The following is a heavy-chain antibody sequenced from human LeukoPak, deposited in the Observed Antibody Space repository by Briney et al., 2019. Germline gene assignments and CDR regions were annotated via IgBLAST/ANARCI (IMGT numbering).Heavy chain of an antibody. CDR2: IVVGSGNT. J-gene: IGHJ5*02. CDR1: GFTFTSSA. V-gene: IGHV1-58*01. CDR3: AREIYDFWSGYLSRNWFDP. Sequence: GASVKVSCEASGFTFTSSAVQWVRQARGQRLEWIGWIVVGSGNTNYAQKFQERVTITRDMSTSTAYMELSSLRSEDTAVYYCAREIYDFWSGYLSRNWFDPWGQGTLVTVSS. D-gene: IGHD3-3*01.